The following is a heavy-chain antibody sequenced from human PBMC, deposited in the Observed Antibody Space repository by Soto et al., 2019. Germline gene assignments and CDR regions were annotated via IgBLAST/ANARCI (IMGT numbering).Heavy chain of an antibody. Sequence: ASVKVSCKASGYTFTSYAMHWVRQAPGQRLEWMGWINAGNGNTKYSQKFQGRVTITRDTSASTAYMELSSLRSEDTAVYYCARVSYNGDYDPYWYFDLWGRGTLVTVSS. V-gene: IGHV1-3*01. CDR1: GYTFTSYA. CDR3: ARVSYNGDYDPYWYFDL. CDR2: INAGNGNT. D-gene: IGHD4-17*01. J-gene: IGHJ2*01.